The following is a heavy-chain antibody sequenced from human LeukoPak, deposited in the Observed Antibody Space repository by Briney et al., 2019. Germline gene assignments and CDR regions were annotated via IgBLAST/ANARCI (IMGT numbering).Heavy chain of an antibody. CDR2: ISARGAGT. CDR1: GFTLTTYP. V-gene: IGHV3-23*01. J-gene: IGHJ4*02. Sequence: PAESLRLSCAPHGFTLTTYPMSCVRQTAGGGLAWVPAISARGAGTYYADSGKGRFTISTDNSRRPGCHQMSSLRAEDTAVYSCAKDPPCPHDVCLYFDYWGQGILVTVSS. CDR3: AKDPPCPHDVCLYFDY. D-gene: IGHD3-16*01.